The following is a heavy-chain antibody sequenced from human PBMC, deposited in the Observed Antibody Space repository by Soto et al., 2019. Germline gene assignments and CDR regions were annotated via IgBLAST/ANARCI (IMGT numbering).Heavy chain of an antibody. CDR1: GFSFSSYA. CDR3: AKAAAYHGSASYFPFDD. Sequence: EVQPLESGGGLVQPGGSLRLSCAASGFSFSSYAMSWVRQAPGKGLEWVSSISGSGANTYYVDSVKGRFTVSRDNSKKTLYLQMSSLRGEDTAVYKCAKAAAYHGSASYFPFDDWGLGTRVTVSS. J-gene: IGHJ4*02. V-gene: IGHV3-23*01. D-gene: IGHD3-10*01. CDR2: ISGSGANT.